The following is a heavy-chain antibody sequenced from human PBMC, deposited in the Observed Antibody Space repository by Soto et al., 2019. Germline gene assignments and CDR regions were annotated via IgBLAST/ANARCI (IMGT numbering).Heavy chain of an antibody. J-gene: IGHJ4*02. D-gene: IGHD3-16*01. Sequence: GGSLRLSCAASGFTFSAYAMGWVRQAPGQGLEWVSGITGSGDDTYNADSVKGRFTISRDNSKNTLYLQMNSLRGEDAAVYYCAKGSRPSRPYYFDFWGQGTLVTVSS. CDR3: AKGSRPSRPYYFDF. CDR2: ITGSGDDT. CDR1: GFTFSAYA. V-gene: IGHV3-23*01.